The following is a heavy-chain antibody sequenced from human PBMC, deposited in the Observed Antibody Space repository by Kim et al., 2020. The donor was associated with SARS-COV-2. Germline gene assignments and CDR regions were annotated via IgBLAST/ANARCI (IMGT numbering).Heavy chain of an antibody. V-gene: IGHV3-23*01. Sequence: GGSLRLSCVVSGFRFSAYAMSWVRQAPGKGLEWVALISGDRLTTYYADSVQGRFTISRDNSKNTLYVQMNSLRVDDTAVYFCAKAFDLTLFSPFDSWGQGTLITVSS. D-gene: IGHD3-9*01. CDR1: GFRFSAYA. J-gene: IGHJ4*02. CDR2: ISGDRLTT. CDR3: AKAFDLTLFSPFDS.